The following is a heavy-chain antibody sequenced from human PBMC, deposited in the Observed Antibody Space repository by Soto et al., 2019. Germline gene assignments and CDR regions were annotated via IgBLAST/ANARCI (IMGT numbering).Heavy chain of an antibody. CDR2: IIPIFGTA. Sequence: QVQLVQSGAEVKKPGSSVKVSCKASGGTFSSYAISWVRQAPGQGLEWMGGIIPIFGTANYAQKFQGRVTITADKSTSTAYMELISLRSEDTAVYYCASTRSERGLRYFDWLLFDYWGQGTLVTVSS. D-gene: IGHD3-9*01. J-gene: IGHJ4*02. CDR1: GGTFSSYA. V-gene: IGHV1-69*06. CDR3: ASTRSERGLRYFDWLLFDY.